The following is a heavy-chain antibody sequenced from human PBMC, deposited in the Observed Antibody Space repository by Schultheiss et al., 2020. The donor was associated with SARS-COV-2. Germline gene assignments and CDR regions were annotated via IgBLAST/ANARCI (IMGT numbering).Heavy chain of an antibody. Sequence: SVKVSCKASGYTFTSYDINWVRQATGQGLEWMGRIIPILGIANYAQKFQGRVTITADESTSTAYMELSSLRSEDTAVYYCARDLWGRNYDFWSGYSSTYGMDVWGQGTTVTVSS. CDR1: GYTFTSYD. V-gene: IGHV1-69*04. D-gene: IGHD3-3*01. J-gene: IGHJ6*02. CDR2: IIPILGIA. CDR3: ARDLWGRNYDFWSGYSSTYGMDV.